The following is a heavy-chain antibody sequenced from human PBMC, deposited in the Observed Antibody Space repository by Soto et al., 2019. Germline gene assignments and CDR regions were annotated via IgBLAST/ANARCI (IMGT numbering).Heavy chain of an antibody. Sequence: LRLSCAASGFTFIMSAMSWVRQAPGKGLEWVSTTGLNGRTTYYADSVKGRFTVSRDNSKNTLHLQMNSLRAEDTAVYYCATVHSTSRSFDYWGQGTLVTVSS. CDR2: TGLNGRTT. CDR3: ATVHSTSRSFDY. D-gene: IGHD2-2*01. CDR1: GFTFIMSA. J-gene: IGHJ4*02. V-gene: IGHV3-23*01.